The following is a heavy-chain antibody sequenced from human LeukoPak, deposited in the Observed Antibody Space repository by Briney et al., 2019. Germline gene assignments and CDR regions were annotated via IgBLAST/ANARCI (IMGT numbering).Heavy chain of an antibody. D-gene: IGHD6-19*01. J-gene: IGHJ6*02. CDR1: GGTFSSYA. Sequence: LVKVSCKASGGTFSSYAISWVRQAPGQGLEWMGGIIPIFGTANYAQKFQGRVTITADESTSTAYMELSSLRSEDTAVYYCAREPYSSGYYYYGMDVWGQGTTVTVSS. CDR3: AREPYSSGYYYYGMDV. V-gene: IGHV1-69*13. CDR2: IIPIFGTA.